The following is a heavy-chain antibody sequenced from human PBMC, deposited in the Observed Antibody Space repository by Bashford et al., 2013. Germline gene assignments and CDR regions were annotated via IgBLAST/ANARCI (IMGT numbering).Heavy chain of an antibody. D-gene: IGHD6-6*01. CDR2: IGASGGGT. Sequence: VRQAPGKGLEWVSVIGASGGGTYYADSVKGRFTISRDNSKNTLYLQMNSLRAEDTAVYYCARAWRSSSSDFWGQGTLVTVSS. V-gene: IGHV3-23*01. J-gene: IGHJ4*02. CDR3: ARAWRSSSSDF.